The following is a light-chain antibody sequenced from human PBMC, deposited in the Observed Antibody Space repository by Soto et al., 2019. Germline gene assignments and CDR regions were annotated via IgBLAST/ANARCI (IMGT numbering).Light chain of an antibody. V-gene: IGLV2-14*01. CDR1: SSDVGSFNY. CDR2: EVT. J-gene: IGLJ1*01. Sequence: QSVLTQPASVSGSPGQSITISCTATSSDVGSFNYVSWYQHHPGKAPKLMIYEVTSRPSGVSNRFSGSKSGNTASLTISGLQAEDEADYYCVSYATSTTLYVFGSGNKVTVL. CDR3: VSYATSTTLYV.